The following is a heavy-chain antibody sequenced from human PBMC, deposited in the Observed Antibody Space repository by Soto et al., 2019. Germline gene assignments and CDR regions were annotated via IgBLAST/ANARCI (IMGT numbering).Heavy chain of an antibody. CDR1: GYTFISYG. CDR2: ISAYNGNT. J-gene: IGHJ6*02. V-gene: IGHV1-18*01. D-gene: IGHD3-16*01. Sequence: QVQLVQSGAEVKKPGASVKVSCKASGYTFISYGISWVRQAPGQGLEWMGWISAYNGNTNYAQKLQGRVNMTTDTGKDAACRGRRSLGSDDPAVYYGGGGGGGGGFNYYYYGMDVWGQGTTVTVSS. CDR3: GGGGGGGGFNYYYYGMDV.